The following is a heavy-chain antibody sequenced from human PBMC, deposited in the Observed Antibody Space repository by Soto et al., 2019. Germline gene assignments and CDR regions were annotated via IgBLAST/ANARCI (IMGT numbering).Heavy chain of an antibody. CDR2: ISGGGGNT. D-gene: IGHD2-21*02. J-gene: IGHJ3*01. V-gene: IGHV3-23*01. CDR3: AKGFIVVVTVLRPDDAFDV. Sequence: DVQLLESGGGLVQPGGSLRLSCATSGFTFGNYGMNWVRQAPGKGLEWVSGISGGGGNTYYADSVKGRFTISSDPSKNTVVLEMNSLRAEDTAVYYCAKGFIVVVTVLRPDDAFDVWGQWTLVTVSS. CDR1: GFTFGNYG.